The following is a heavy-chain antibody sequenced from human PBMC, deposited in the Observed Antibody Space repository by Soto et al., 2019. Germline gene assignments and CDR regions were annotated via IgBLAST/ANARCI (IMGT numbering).Heavy chain of an antibody. J-gene: IGHJ6*02. CDR1: GGTFSNYA. Sequence: SVKVSCKASGGTFSNYALSWVRQAPGQGLEWMGDIIPIFGTTNNAQKFQGRVTITADEATSTAYMELSSLRSDDTAVYYCARGHPTYYDFWSGFGSDSNYGMDVWGQGTTVTVSS. CDR2: IIPIFGTT. D-gene: IGHD3-3*01. CDR3: ARGHPTYYDFWSGFGSDSNYGMDV. V-gene: IGHV1-69*13.